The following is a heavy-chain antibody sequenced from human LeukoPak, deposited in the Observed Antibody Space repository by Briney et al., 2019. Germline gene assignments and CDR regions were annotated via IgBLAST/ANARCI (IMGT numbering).Heavy chain of an antibody. CDR3: ARGDKQLVFNRNKGGFDP. CDR1: GFTFSSYS. D-gene: IGHD6-13*01. CDR2: ISSSSSYI. V-gene: IGHV3-21*01. Sequence: GGSLRLSCAASGFTFSSYSMNWVRQAPGKGLEWVSSISSSSSYIYYADSVKGRFTISRDDAKNSLYLQMNSLRTEDTAVYYCARGDKQLVFNRNKGGFDPWGQGTLVTVSS. J-gene: IGHJ5*02.